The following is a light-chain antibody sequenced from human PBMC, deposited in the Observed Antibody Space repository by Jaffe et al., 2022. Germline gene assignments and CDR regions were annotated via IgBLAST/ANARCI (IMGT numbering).Light chain of an antibody. J-gene: IGLJ2*01. CDR2: EVT. Sequence: QSALTQPPSASGSPGQSVTISCTGTSSDIGGFNYVSWYQQHPGKAPKLVIYEVTKRPSGVPDRFSGSKSGNTASLTVSGLQAEDEAEYSCSSYAGSNNYVVFGGGTKLTVL. CDR3: SSYAGSNNYVV. V-gene: IGLV2-8*01. CDR1: SSDIGGFNY.